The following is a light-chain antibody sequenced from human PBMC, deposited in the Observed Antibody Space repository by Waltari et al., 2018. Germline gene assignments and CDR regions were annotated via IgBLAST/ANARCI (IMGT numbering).Light chain of an antibody. CDR2: MAS. J-gene: IGKJ2*01. CDR3: QQYSSFST. CDR1: QSVGTW. V-gene: IGKV1-5*03. Sequence: DIQMTQSPSTLSASVGDRVTLSCRASQSVGTWLAWYQQKPGKAPKLLIYMASSLERGVPARFSGSGAGTEFTLTINSLQPEDFATYFCQQYSSFSTFGQGTKVDI.